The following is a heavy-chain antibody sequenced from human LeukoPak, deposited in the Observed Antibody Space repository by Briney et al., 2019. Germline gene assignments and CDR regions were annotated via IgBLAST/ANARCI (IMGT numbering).Heavy chain of an antibody. CDR1: GFTFSSYG. V-gene: IGHV3-33*01. D-gene: IGHD3-22*01. Sequence: GGSLRLSCAASGFTFSSYGMHWVRQAPGKGLEWVAVIWYDGSNDDYADSVKGRFTISRDNSKSTLYLQMNSLRAEDTAIYYCARSIPRYDGSAYYPDYWGQGTLVTVSS. CDR2: IWYDGSND. CDR3: ARSIPRYDGSAYYPDY. J-gene: IGHJ4*02.